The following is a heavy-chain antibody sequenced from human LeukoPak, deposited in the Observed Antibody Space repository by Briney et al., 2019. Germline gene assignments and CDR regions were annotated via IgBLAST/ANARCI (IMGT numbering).Heavy chain of an antibody. D-gene: IGHD3-10*01. J-gene: IGHJ6*03. CDR2: ISWNSGSI. CDR3: AKDQGYGSGSYTVYYYYMDV. CDR1: GFTFDDYA. Sequence: GGSLRLSCAASGFTFDDYAMHWVRQAPGQGLEWVSGISWNSGSIGYADSVKGRFTISRDNAKNSPYLQMNSLRAEDTALYYCAKDQGYGSGSYTVYYYYMDVWGKGTTVTVSS. V-gene: IGHV3-9*01.